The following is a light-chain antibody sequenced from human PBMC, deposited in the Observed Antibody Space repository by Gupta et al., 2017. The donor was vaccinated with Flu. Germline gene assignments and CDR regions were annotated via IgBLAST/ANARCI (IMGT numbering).Light chain of an antibody. CDR2: AAY. Sequence: DIQMTQSPSSLSASGGDRVTLTCRASQSISSYLNWYQQKPGKAPKLLIYAAYSVQSGVPSRFSGSGSGTDFTLTISSLQPEDFATYYCQQSYSTPGNFGGGTKVEIK. V-gene: IGKV1-39*01. CDR3: QQSYSTPGN. CDR1: QSISSY. J-gene: IGKJ4*01.